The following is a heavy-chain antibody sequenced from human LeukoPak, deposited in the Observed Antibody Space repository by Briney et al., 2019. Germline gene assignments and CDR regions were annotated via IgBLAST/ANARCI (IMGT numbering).Heavy chain of an antibody. D-gene: IGHD5/OR15-5a*01. CDR2: INGDGSST. CDR3: ARDSPITGTYLWFFDY. V-gene: IGHV3-74*01. CDR1: GFTFSAYW. Sequence: PGGSLRLSCAASGFTFSAYWMHWVRQLPGKGLVWVSRINGDGSSTNYADSVKGRFTISRDNAKNTLYLQMNSLRAEDMAIYYCARDSPITGTYLWFFDYWGQGALVTVSS. J-gene: IGHJ4*02.